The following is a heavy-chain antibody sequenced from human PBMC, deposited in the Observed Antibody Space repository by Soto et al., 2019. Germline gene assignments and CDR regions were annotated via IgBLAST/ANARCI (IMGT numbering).Heavy chain of an antibody. D-gene: IGHD3-3*01. CDR1: GFSLSTSGVG. Sequence: QITLKESGPTLVKPTQTLTLTCTFSGFSLSTSGVGVGWIRQPPGKALEWLALIYWDDDKRYSPSLKSRLTITKDTSKNQVVLTMTNMDPVDTATYYCAHTRFLEWLVSPAGAAPGDYYGMDVW. CDR2: IYWDDDK. V-gene: IGHV2-5*02. J-gene: IGHJ6*01. CDR3: AHTRFLEWLVSPAGAAPGDYYGMDV.